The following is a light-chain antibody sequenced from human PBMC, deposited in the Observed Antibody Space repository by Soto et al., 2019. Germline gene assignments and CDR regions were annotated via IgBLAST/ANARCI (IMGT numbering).Light chain of an antibody. V-gene: IGKV3-15*01. CDR1: QSVSSN. Sequence: EIVMTQSPVTLSVSPGERATLSCRASQSVSSNLAWYQQKPGQAPSLLIYGAFTRATGIPARFSGSGSGTDFTLTISSLQSQDFAVYYCQQYNKWPRTFGQGTKVDIK. CDR3: QQYNKWPRT. CDR2: GAF. J-gene: IGKJ1*01.